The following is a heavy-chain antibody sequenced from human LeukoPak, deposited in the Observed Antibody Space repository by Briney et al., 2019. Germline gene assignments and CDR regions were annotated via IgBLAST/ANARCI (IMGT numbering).Heavy chain of an antibody. CDR1: GFTFSSYG. D-gene: IGHD2/OR15-2a*01. J-gene: IGHJ4*02. Sequence: PGGSLRLSCAASGFTFSSYGMHWVRQAPGKGLEWVAVISYDGSNKYYADSVKGRFTISRDNSKNTLYLQMNSLRAEDTAVYYCAKDRSPKRNHTPFDYWGQGTLVTVSS. CDR3: AKDRSPKRNHTPFDY. CDR2: ISYDGSNK. V-gene: IGHV3-30*18.